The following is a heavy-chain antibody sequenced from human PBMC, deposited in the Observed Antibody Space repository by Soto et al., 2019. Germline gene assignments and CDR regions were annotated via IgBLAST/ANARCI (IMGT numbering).Heavy chain of an antibody. V-gene: IGHV1-18*01. CDR2: ISVYNDNT. D-gene: IGHD3-9*01. CDR3: ARADAVITIHFDY. J-gene: IGHJ4*02. CDR1: GYTFADYG. Sequence: ASVKVSCKTSGYTFADYGINWVRQAPGQGLEWMGWISVYNDNTNYAQNLQDRVTMTTDTSTSTAYLELRGLRSDDTAVYYCARADAVITIHFDYWGQGTLVTVSS.